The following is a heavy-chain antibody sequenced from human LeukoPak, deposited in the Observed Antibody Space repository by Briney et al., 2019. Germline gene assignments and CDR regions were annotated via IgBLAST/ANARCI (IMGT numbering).Heavy chain of an antibody. CDR2: IIPILGIA. J-gene: IGHJ3*02. Sequence: GASVKVSCKASGGTFSSYAISWVRQAPGQGLEWMGRIIPILGIANYAQKFQGRVTITADKSTSTAYMELSSLRSEDTAVYYCASPQVGATYSDAFDIWGQGTMVTVSS. D-gene: IGHD1-26*01. CDR3: ASPQVGATYSDAFDI. V-gene: IGHV1-69*04. CDR1: GGTFSSYA.